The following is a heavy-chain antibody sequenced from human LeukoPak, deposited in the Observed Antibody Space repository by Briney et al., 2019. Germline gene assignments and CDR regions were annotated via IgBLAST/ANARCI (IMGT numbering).Heavy chain of an antibody. D-gene: IGHD1-14*01. CDR3: ASSGFTGPYYYMDV. J-gene: IGHJ6*03. CDR2: IIPIFGTA. Sequence: SVKVSCKASGGTFSSYAISWVRQAPGQGLEWMGGIIPIFGTANYAQKFQGRVTITADKSTSTAYMELSSLRSEDTAVYYCASSGFTGPYYYMDVWGKGTTVTVSS. CDR1: GGTFSSYA. V-gene: IGHV1-69*06.